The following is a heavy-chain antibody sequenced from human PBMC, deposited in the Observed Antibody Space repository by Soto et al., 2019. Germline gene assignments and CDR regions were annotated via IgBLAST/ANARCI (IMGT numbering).Heavy chain of an antibody. V-gene: IGHV1-3*01. J-gene: IGHJ6*02. CDR2: INAADGNR. D-gene: IGHD6-13*01. Sequence: ASVQVSCKASGYSFTSYAIHWVLQAPGHSLEWMGWINAADGNRKYPEKFQGRVTLTTDTSASTVYMELSSLRSEDTAVYYCASSSTWGLADYFYAMEVWGQGTTVTVSS. CDR3: ASSSTWGLADYFYAMEV. CDR1: GYSFTSYA.